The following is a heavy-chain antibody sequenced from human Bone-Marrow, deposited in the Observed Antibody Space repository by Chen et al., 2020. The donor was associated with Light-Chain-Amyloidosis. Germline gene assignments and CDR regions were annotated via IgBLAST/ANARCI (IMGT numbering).Heavy chain of an antibody. D-gene: IGHD3-10*01. V-gene: IGHV5-51*01. J-gene: IGHJ4*02. CDR2: IYLDDSDA. CDR3: ARRGDVYNFDY. Sequence: EVQLEQSGPEVNKPGESLKISCKGSGYTFPNYWIGWVRQMPGKGLEWMGVIYLDDSDAIYSPSFARQRTTSADKSLTSAHLRSQCLIASATAMYYCARRGDVYNFDYWGQATLVTVYS. CDR1: GYTFPNYW.